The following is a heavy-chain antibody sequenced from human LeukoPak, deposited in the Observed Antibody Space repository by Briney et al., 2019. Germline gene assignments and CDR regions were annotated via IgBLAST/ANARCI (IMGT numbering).Heavy chain of an antibody. V-gene: IGHV4-59*01. CDR3: AREDLTVYYFDY. CDR2: IYYSGRT. CDR1: AGSISSDF. D-gene: IGHD4-11*01. Sequence: KSSETLSLTSTVSAGSISSDFWSCIRHPPGGGREWIGYIYYSGRTNCNPALKSRVTLSVDTSKTQFSLKLSSVTAADTAVYYCAREDLTVYYFDYWGQGALVTVSS. J-gene: IGHJ4*02.